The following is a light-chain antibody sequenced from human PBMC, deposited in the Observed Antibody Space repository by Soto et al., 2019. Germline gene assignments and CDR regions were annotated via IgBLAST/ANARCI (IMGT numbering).Light chain of an antibody. CDR3: HQYGSSPPVT. V-gene: IGKV3-20*01. CDR1: QSVSSNY. Sequence: EIVMTQSPGTLSLSPGETATLSCRASQSVSSNYVAWFHQKPGQAPRLLMYGISTRATGIPDRFSGSGSGTDFTLTISSLQPEDFAMYYCHQYGSSPPVTFGQGTRLEIK. J-gene: IGKJ5*01. CDR2: GIS.